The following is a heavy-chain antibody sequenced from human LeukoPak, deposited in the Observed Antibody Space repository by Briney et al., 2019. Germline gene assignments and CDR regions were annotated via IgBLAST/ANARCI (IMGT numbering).Heavy chain of an antibody. CDR2: ISYDGTNK. CDR1: GFTFSSYG. Sequence: GGSLRLSCAASGFTFSSYGMHWVHQAPGKGLEWVAVISYDGTNKFYADSVKGRFTISRDNSKNTLFLQMNSLRAGDTAVYYCAKELYSTTWFDYWGQGTLVTVSS. V-gene: IGHV3-30*18. J-gene: IGHJ5*01. D-gene: IGHD6-13*01. CDR3: AKELYSTTWFDY.